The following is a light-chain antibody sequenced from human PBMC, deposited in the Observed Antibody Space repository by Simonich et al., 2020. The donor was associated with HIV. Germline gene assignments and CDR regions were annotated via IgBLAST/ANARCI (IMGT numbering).Light chain of an antibody. Sequence: DIQLTQSPSFLSASVGDRLTITCRASQGISSYLAWYQQKPGKAPKLLIYDASTMQSGVPSRFSGSGSGTEFTLTISSLQPEDFATSYCQQLNSYPLTFGGGTKVEIK. J-gene: IGKJ4*01. CDR3: QQLNSYPLT. CDR2: DAS. V-gene: IGKV1-9*01. CDR1: QGISSY.